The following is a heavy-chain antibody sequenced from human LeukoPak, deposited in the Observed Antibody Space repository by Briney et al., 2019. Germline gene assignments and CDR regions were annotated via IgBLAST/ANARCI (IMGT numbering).Heavy chain of an antibody. CDR2: ISSRRSEI. Sequence: GGPLTLSCAPSGLTFSSYSIIWVRQAPGRGLEWVSSISSRRSEIYYTDSVTSRFTISRDNAKNSMYMQKNSLRAEDTAVYYCERDLAVGDTGFDPWGQGTLVTVSS. CDR3: ERDLAVGDTGFDP. CDR1: GLTFSSYS. V-gene: IGHV3-21*01. J-gene: IGHJ5*02. D-gene: IGHD1-26*01.